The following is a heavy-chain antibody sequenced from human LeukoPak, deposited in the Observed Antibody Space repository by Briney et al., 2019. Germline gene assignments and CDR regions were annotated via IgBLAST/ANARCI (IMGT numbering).Heavy chain of an antibody. CDR2: INQDGSEK. J-gene: IGHJ4*02. V-gene: IGHV3-7*05. Sequence: PGGSLRLSCVASGFTFTSYWMSWVRQAPGKGLEWVANINQDGSEKLYVDSVKGRFTISRDNAKNSLYLQMNSLRAEDTAVYYCTTAITVGDWHDYWGQGTLVTVSS. CDR3: TTAITVGDWHDY. CDR1: GFTFTSYW. D-gene: IGHD2-21*02.